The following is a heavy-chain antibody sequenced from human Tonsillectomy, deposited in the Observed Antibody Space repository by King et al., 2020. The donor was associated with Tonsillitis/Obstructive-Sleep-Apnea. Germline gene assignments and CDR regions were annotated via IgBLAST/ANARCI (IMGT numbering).Heavy chain of an antibody. CDR2: IYSGGTT. J-gene: IGHJ4*02. CDR1: GFTVSINY. D-gene: IGHD3-3*01. CDR3: ARDSPDYDFYYFDY. V-gene: IGHV3-66*01. Sequence: VQLVESGGGLVQPGESLRLSCVVSGFTVSINYMSWVRQAPGKGLEWVSVIYSGGTTYYADSVKGRFTISRDNSKNTVYLEMNSLRVEDTAVYYCARDSPDYDFYYFDYWGQGTQVTVSS.